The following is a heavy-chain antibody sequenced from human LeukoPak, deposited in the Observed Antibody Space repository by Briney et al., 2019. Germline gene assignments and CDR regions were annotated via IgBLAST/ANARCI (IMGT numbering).Heavy chain of an antibody. CDR2: IYYSGST. D-gene: IGHD2-15*01. CDR3: ARGKGYCSGGSCYPYDY. Sequence: SETLSLTCTVSGGSISSHYWSWIRQPPGKGLEWVGYIYYSGSTNYNPFLKSRVTISVETSKNQFSLNLTSVTAADTAVYYCARGKGYCSGGSCYPYDYWGQGTLVTVSP. V-gene: IGHV4-59*11. CDR1: GGSISSHY. J-gene: IGHJ4*02.